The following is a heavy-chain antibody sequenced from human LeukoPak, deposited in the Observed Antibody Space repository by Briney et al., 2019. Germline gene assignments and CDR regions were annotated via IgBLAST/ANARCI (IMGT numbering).Heavy chain of an antibody. V-gene: IGHV3-53*01. CDR3: ARAKPKNMVRGLIMRRESRYYFDY. J-gene: IGHJ4*02. CDR1: GGSFSGYY. Sequence: PSETLSLTCAVYGGSFSGYYWSWVRQAPGKGLEWVSVIYSGGSTYYADSVKGRFTISRDNSKSTLYIQMNSLRAEDTAVYYCARAKPKNMVRGLIMRRESRYYFDYWGQGTLVTVSS. CDR2: IYSGGST. D-gene: IGHD3-10*01.